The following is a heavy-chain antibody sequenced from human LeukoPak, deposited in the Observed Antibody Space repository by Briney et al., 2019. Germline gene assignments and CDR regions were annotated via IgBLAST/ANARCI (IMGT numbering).Heavy chain of an antibody. D-gene: IGHD6-6*01. Sequence: GGSLRLSCAASGFTFSCYWMSWVRQAPGKGLEWVANIKQDGSEKYYVDSVKGRFTISRDNAKNSLYLQMNSLRTEDTAVYYCARDGRRGYSSSDDYWGQGTLVTVSS. CDR3: ARDGRRGYSSSDDY. CDR2: IKQDGSEK. V-gene: IGHV3-7*01. J-gene: IGHJ4*02. CDR1: GFTFSCYW.